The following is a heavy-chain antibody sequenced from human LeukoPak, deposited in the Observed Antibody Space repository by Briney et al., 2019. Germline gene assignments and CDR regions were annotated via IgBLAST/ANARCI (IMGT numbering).Heavy chain of an antibody. D-gene: IGHD1/OR15-1a*01. CDR3: ARLNVLNNSVLHHFDR. Sequence: SETLSLTCTVSGGSISDYYWSWIRQPPGQGLEWIAYINYSGSTDYNPSLKSRVTISVDTSKNHFSLKLNSVTAADTAVYYCARLNVLNNSVLHHFDRWGQGTLVTVSS. CDR2: INYSGST. V-gene: IGHV4-59*08. J-gene: IGHJ4*02. CDR1: GGSISDYY.